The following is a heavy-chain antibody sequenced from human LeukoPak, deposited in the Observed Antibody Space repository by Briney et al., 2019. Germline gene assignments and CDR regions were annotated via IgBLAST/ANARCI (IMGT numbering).Heavy chain of an antibody. CDR3: ARVGSDYGDYVSDYYMDV. Sequence: SETLSLTCTVSGGSISSYYWSWIRQPPGKGLEWIGYIYYSGSTNYNPSLKSRVAISVDTSKNQFSLKLSSVTAADTAVYYCARVGSDYGDYVSDYYMDVWGKGTTVTVSS. J-gene: IGHJ6*03. CDR2: IYYSGST. CDR1: GGSISSYY. D-gene: IGHD4-17*01. V-gene: IGHV4-59*12.